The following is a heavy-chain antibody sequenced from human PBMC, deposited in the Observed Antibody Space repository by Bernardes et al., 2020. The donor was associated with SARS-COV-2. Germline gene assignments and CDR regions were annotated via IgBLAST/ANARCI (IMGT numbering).Heavy chain of an antibody. CDR1: GFTFSNSA. V-gene: IGHV3-23*01. J-gene: IGHJ4*01. CDR2: ISISGDNT. Sequence: GGSLRLSCVVSGFTFSNSAMSWVRQAPGKGLEWVSGISISGDNTDYADSVKGRFTISRDNSKNTMYLEMNSLRAEDTAVYYCAKEVPGHDYWGHGTMVTVSS. CDR3: AKEVPGHDY.